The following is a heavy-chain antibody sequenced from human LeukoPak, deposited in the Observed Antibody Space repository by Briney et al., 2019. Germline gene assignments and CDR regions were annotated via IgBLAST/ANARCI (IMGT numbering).Heavy chain of an antibody. CDR3: ARGQLATAMGRFFFAG. CDR2: IHTSGTP. V-gene: IGHV4-4*07. D-gene: IGHD5-18*01. J-gene: IGHJ4*02. CDR1: GGFIGTYY. Sequence: SETLSLTCTVAGGFIGTYYWSWIRQPDGKGLEWIGRIHTSGTPNYSPYPKHRVTMAVATSKNQFSLTLTSVTAADTALYYCARGQLATAMGRFFFAGCGQGTVVTVSS.